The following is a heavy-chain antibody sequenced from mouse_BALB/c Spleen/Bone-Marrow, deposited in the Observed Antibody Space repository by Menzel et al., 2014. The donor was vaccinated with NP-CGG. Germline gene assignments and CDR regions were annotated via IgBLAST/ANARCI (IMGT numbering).Heavy chain of an antibody. Sequence: VKLVESGAELARPGASVKLSCKTSGYTFTTYWMQRVKQRPGQGLEWIGAIYPGEGDTRYTQKFKGKATLTADKSSSTAYMQLSNLTSEDSAVYYCSRELSNWGYYWVQGTTLTVSS. D-gene: IGHD1-1*01. V-gene: IGHV1-87*01. CDR3: SRELSNWGYY. CDR2: IYPGEGDT. CDR1: GYTFTTYW. J-gene: IGHJ2*01.